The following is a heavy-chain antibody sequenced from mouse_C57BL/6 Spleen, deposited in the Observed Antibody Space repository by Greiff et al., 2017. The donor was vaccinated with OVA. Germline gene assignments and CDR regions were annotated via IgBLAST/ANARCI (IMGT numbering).Heavy chain of an antibody. Sequence: EVKLMESGPVLVKPGASVKMSCKASGYTFTDYYMNWVKQSHGKSLEWIGVINPYNGGTSYNQKFKGKATLTVDKSSSTAYMELNSLTSEDSAVYYGARRSYYSNPQWYFDVWGTGTTVTVSS. V-gene: IGHV1-19*01. CDR1: GYTFTDYY. J-gene: IGHJ1*03. CDR2: INPYNGGT. D-gene: IGHD2-5*01. CDR3: ARRSYYSNPQWYFDV.